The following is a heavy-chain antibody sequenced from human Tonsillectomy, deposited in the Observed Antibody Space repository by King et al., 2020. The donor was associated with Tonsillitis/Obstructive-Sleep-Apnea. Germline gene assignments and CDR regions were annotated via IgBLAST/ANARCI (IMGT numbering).Heavy chain of an antibody. CDR1: GFTFSSYA. CDR3: AKEVVGYSSSPINWFDP. V-gene: IGHV3-23*04. J-gene: IGHJ5*02. D-gene: IGHD6-13*01. Sequence: VQLVESGGGLVQPGGSLRLSCAASGFTFSSYAMSWVRQAPGKGLEWVSAISGSGGSTYYADPVKGRFTISRDTFKNTLYLQMNSLRAEDTAVYYCAKEVVGYSSSPINWFDPWGQGTLVTVSS. CDR2: ISGSGGST.